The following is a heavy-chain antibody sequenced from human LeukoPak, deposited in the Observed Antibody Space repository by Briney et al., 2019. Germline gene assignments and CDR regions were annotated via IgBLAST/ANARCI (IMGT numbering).Heavy chain of an antibody. CDR1: GFTFSSYS. V-gene: IGHV3-48*01. D-gene: IGHD3-3*01. J-gene: IGHJ4*02. CDR3: ARLWDTYYDFWSGYYLQGEGFH. CDR2: ISSSSSTI. Sequence: GGSLRLSCAASGFTFSSYSMNWVRQAPGKGLEWVSYISSSSSTIYYADSVKGRFTISRDNAKNSLYLQMNSLRAEDTAVYYCARLWDTYYDFWSGYYLQGEGFHWGQGTLVTVSS.